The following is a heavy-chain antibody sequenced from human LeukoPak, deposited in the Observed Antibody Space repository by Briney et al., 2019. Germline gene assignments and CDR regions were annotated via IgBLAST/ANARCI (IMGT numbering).Heavy chain of an antibody. Sequence: GASVKVSCKPSGYTFTDYAINWVRQAPGQGLEYMGWVNTNTGSPTYAQGFTGRFVFSSDSSVSTAYLQITSLKADDSAIYFCASCNDSSGYFAYWGQGTLVTVSS. CDR1: GYTFTDYA. CDR3: ASCNDSSGYFAY. J-gene: IGHJ4*02. CDR2: VNTNTGSP. V-gene: IGHV7-4-1*02. D-gene: IGHD3-22*01.